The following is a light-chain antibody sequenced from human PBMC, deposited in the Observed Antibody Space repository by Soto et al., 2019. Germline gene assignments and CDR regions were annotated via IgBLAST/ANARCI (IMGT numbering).Light chain of an antibody. CDR2: SAS. CDR1: QDIRHA. V-gene: IGKV1-17*01. CDR3: LQHAYYPFT. J-gene: IGKJ2*01. Sequence: DIQMTQSPSSLSASVGDRVTITCRASQDIRHALGWYQQKPGKVPKRLIYSASSLQNGVPSRISGSGSETVFTLTISRLQPDDFATYFCLQHAYYPFTFGQGTRLEI.